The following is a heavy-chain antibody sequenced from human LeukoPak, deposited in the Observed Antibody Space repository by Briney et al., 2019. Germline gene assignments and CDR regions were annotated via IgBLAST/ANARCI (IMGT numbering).Heavy chain of an antibody. CDR2: ISSSGSTI. V-gene: IGHV3-48*03. Sequence: PGGSLRLSCAASGFTFSSYEMNWVRQAPGKGLEWVSYISSSGSTIYYADSVKGRFTISRDNAKNSLYLQMNSLRAEDTAVYYCASREYSSSSVPGKLNWGQGTLVTVSS. J-gene: IGHJ4*02. CDR3: ASREYSSSSVPGKLN. CDR1: GFTFSSYE. D-gene: IGHD6-6*01.